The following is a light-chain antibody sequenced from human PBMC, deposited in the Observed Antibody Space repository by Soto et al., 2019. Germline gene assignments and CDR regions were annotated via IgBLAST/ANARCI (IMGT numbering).Light chain of an antibody. Sequence: DIQMTQSPSTLSASVGDRVTITCRASQSISNWLAWYQQKPGKAPKVPIYRASSLQSGVPSRFSGSGSGTEFTLTISSLQPDDFATYYCQQYNSYWTFGQGTKVDIK. J-gene: IGKJ1*01. V-gene: IGKV1-5*03. CDR3: QQYNSYWT. CDR2: RAS. CDR1: QSISNW.